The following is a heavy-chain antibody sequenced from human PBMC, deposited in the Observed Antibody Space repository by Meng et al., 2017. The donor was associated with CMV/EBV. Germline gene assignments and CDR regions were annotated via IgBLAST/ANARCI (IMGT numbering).Heavy chain of an antibody. J-gene: IGHJ4*02. D-gene: IGHD6-6*01. CDR2: INPVSGGT. CDR1: GYTFTGYY. CDR3: ARIHGKPEYSSPGY. V-gene: IGHV1-2*02. Sequence: ASVKVSCKSSGYTFTGYYVHWVRQAPGQGPEWMGWINPVSGGTNYAQKFQGRVTMTSDTSISTAYMNLSRLRYDDTAVYYCARIHGKPEYSSPGYWGQGTLVTVSS.